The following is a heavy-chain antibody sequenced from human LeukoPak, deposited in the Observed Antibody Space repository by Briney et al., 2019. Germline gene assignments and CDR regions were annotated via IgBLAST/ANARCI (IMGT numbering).Heavy chain of an antibody. V-gene: IGHV4-61*02. J-gene: IGHJ4*02. CDR3: ARIRRPLRGYFDH. CDR1: GGSVRRGNYY. Sequence: PSETLSLTCTVSGGSVRRGNYYWTWIRQPAGSGLEWIGRIYTSGTTDYNPSLRTRVTISVDASRNQFSLNLSSVTAADTGVYYCARIRRPLRGYFDHWGQGTLVT. CDR2: IYTSGTT. D-gene: IGHD3-16*01.